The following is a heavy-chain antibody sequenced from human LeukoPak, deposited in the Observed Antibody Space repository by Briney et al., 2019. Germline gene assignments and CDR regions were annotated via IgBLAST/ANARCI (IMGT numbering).Heavy chain of an antibody. V-gene: IGHV4-30-4*01. D-gene: IGHD3-22*01. CDR2: IYYSGST. J-gene: IGHJ4*02. Sequence: PSQTLSLTCTVSGGSISSGDHYWSWIRQPPGKGLEWIGYIYYSGSTYYNPSLKSRVTISVDTSKNQFSLKLSSVTAADTAVYYCARLDSSGYYSVDYWGQGTRVTVSS. CDR3: ARLDSSGYYSVDY. CDR1: GGSISSGDHY.